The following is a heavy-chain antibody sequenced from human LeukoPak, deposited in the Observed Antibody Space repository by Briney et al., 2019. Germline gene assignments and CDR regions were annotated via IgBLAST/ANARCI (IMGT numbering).Heavy chain of an antibody. Sequence: GGSLRLSCAASRFTFSSHGMHWVRQAPGKGLEWVAVISYDGSNKYYADSVKGRFTISRDNSKNTLYLQMNSLRAEDTAVYYCAKDKRWLQSSLDYWGQGTLVTVSP. V-gene: IGHV3-30*18. J-gene: IGHJ4*02. D-gene: IGHD5-24*01. CDR1: RFTFSSHG. CDR3: AKDKRWLQSSLDY. CDR2: ISYDGSNK.